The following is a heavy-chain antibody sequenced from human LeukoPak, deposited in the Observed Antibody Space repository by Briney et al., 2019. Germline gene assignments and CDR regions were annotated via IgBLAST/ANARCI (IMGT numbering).Heavy chain of an antibody. J-gene: IGHJ4*02. V-gene: IGHV1-8*01. D-gene: IGHD3-16*02. CDR3: AREAAGDYIWGSYRLFDN. CDR1: GYTFTTYD. Sequence: ASVKVSCKASGYTFTTYDINWVRQATGQGLAWMGWMNPNSGNTGYAQKFQGRVTMTRNTSISTAYMELSSLGSEDTAVYYCAREAAGDYIWGSYRLFDNWGQGTLVTVSS. CDR2: MNPNSGNT.